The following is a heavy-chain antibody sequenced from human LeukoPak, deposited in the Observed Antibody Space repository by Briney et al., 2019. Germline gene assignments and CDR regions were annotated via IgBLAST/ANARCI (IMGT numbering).Heavy chain of an antibody. CDR1: GFTFSSYS. J-gene: IGHJ4*02. Sequence: SGGSLRLSCAASGFTFSSYSMNWVRQAPGKGLEWVSSISSSSSYIHYADSVKGRFTISRDNAKNSLYLQMNSLRAEDTAVYYCAREGRCSGGSCYRYYFDYWGQGTLVTVSS. V-gene: IGHV3-21*01. D-gene: IGHD2-15*01. CDR2: ISSSSSYI. CDR3: AREGRCSGGSCYRYYFDY.